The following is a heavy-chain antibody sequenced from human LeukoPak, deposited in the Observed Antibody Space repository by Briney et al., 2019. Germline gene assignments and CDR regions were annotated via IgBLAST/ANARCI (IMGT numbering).Heavy chain of an antibody. CDR1: GGTFNSKD. Sequence: ASVKVSFKASGGTFNSKDITWVRQATGQGLEWMGWMNPNSGNTGYAQKFQGSVNMTRNISTGTAYMELSSLKSEDTAVYYCARVNTYYYGSGVSRAFHMWGQGTMVTVSS. CDR3: ARVNTYYYGSGVSRAFHM. J-gene: IGHJ3*02. CDR2: MNPNSGNT. D-gene: IGHD3-10*01. V-gene: IGHV1-8*01.